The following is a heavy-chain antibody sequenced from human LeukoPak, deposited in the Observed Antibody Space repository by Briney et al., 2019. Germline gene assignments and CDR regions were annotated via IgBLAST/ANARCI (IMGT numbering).Heavy chain of an antibody. Sequence: GGSLRLSCAASGFTFSSYAMSWVRPAPGKGLEWVSAISGSGGSTYYADSVKGRFTISRDNSKNTLYLQMNSLRAEDTAVYYCASTWIQLWRTGNWFDPWGQGTLVTVSS. CDR3: ASTWIQLWRTGNWFDP. J-gene: IGHJ5*02. D-gene: IGHD5-18*01. V-gene: IGHV3-23*01. CDR2: ISGSGGST. CDR1: GFTFSSYA.